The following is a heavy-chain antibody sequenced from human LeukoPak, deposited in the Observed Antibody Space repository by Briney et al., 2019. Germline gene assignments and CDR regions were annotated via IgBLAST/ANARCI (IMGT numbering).Heavy chain of an antibody. D-gene: IGHD3-22*01. CDR1: GYTLTDYY. Sequence: GASVKVSCTASGYTLTDYYMHWVRQAPGQGLEWMGRINPNSGGTNYAQKFQGRVTMTGDTSISTVYMELSRLRSDDTAVYYCARVGYYESSGYYEYWGQGTLVTVSS. J-gene: IGHJ4*02. CDR3: ARVGYYESSGYYEY. CDR2: INPNSGGT. V-gene: IGHV1-2*06.